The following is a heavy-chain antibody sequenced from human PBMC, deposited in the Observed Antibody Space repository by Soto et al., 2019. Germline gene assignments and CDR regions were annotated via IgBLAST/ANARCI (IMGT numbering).Heavy chain of an antibody. CDR1: GYIFTSYG. CDR3: AREDPPCLN. Sequence: QVQLVQSGAEVKKPGASVKVSCKASGYIFTSYGISWVRQAPGQGLEWMGWISAYNGNTNYAQKLQGRVTMTTDTSPRTASMVLRRLRSDETAVDSFAREDPPCLNWGQGTLVTFSS. D-gene: IGHD3-16*01. CDR2: ISAYNGNT. J-gene: IGHJ4*02. V-gene: IGHV1-18*01.